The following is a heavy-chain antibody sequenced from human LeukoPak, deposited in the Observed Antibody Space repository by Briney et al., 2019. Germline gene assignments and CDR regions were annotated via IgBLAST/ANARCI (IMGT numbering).Heavy chain of an antibody. D-gene: IGHD3-22*01. CDR1: GFTFSSYS. CDR3: ARVLPYYYDSSGFQVGYFDY. CDR2: ISSSSSYI. V-gene: IGHV3-21*01. J-gene: IGHJ4*02. Sequence: GGSPRLSCAASGFTFSSYSMNWVRQAPGKGLEWVSSISSSSSYIYYADSVKGRFTISSDNAKNSLYLQMNSLRAEDTAVYYWARVLPYYYDSSGFQVGYFDYWGQGALVTVSS.